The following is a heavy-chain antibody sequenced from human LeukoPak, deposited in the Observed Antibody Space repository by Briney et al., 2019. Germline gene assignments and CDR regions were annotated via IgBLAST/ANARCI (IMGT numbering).Heavy chain of an antibody. CDR1: GFTVSSNY. J-gene: IGHJ4*02. D-gene: IGHD4-23*01. CDR2: ISGSGGST. Sequence: GGSLRLSCAASGFTVSSNYMSWVRQAPGKGLEWVSAISGSGGSTYYADSVKGRFTISRDNSKNTLYLQMNSLRAEDTAVYYCAKFYGGNSFGNFDYWGQGTLVTVSS. CDR3: AKFYGGNSFGNFDY. V-gene: IGHV3-23*01.